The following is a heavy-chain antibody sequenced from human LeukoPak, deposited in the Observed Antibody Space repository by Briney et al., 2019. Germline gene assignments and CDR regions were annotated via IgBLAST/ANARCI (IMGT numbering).Heavy chain of an antibody. J-gene: IGHJ5*02. D-gene: IGHD3-22*01. CDR2: MNPNSGST. CDR1: GYTFTSYD. V-gene: IGHV1-8*01. Sequence: GASVNVSCKASGYTFTSYDINWVRQATGQGLEWMGWMNPNSGSTGYVQKFQGRVTMTRNTSISTAYMELSSLRSEDAAVYYCARANYYDRNGVNWFDPWGQGTLVTVSS. CDR3: ARANYYDRNGVNWFDP.